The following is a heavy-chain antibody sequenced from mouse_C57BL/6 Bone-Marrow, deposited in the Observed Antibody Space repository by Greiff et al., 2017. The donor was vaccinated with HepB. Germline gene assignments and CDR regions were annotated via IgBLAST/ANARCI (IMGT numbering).Heavy chain of an antibody. Sequence: VQLKESGPELVKPGASVKISCKASGYSFTGYYMNWVKQSPEKSLEWIGEINPSTGGTTYNQKFKAKATLTVDKSSSTAYMQLKSLTSEDSAVYYCARRDYGSAWFAYWGQGTLVTVSA. V-gene: IGHV1-42*01. CDR1: GYSFTGYY. D-gene: IGHD1-1*01. CDR3: ARRDYGSAWFAY. CDR2: INPSTGGT. J-gene: IGHJ3*01.